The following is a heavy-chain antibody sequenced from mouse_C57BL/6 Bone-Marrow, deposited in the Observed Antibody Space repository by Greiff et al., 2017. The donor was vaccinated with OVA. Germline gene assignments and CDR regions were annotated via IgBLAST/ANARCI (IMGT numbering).Heavy chain of an antibody. CDR2: IHPNSGST. CDR1: GYTFTSYW. D-gene: IGHD1-1*01. CDR3: ASEGLLLRYCYAMDY. Sequence: QVQLQQPGAELVKPGASVKLSCKASGYTFTSYWMHWVKQRPGHGLEWIGMIHPNSGSTNYNEKFKSKATLTVDKSSSTAYMQLSSLTSEDSAVYYCASEGLLLRYCYAMDYWGQGTSVTVSS. V-gene: IGHV1-64*01. J-gene: IGHJ4*01.